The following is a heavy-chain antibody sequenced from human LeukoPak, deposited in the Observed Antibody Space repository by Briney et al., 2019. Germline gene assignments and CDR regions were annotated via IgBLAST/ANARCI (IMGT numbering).Heavy chain of an antibody. CDR1: GFTFSYYT. V-gene: IGHV3-21*06. CDR3: ARDFLGESGAGGY. CDR2: ISPSGSYK. D-gene: IGHD3-10*01. J-gene: IGHJ4*02. Sequence: GGSLRLSCTASGFTFSYYTMNWVRQSPGKGLEWMASISPSGSYKYHADSVKGRFTISRDNARNSLYLEMDSLRAEDTALYYCARDFLGESGAGGYWGQGTLVTVSP.